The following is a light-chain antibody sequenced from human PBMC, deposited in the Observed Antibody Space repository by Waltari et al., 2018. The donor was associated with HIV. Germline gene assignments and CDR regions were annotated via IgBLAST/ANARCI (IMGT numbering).Light chain of an antibody. CDR2: WAS. Sequence: VRTHSPDSLAVSLGERATITCTSRPSLFYSSNKKNYLAGYQQKPGQPPKLLIHWASTRISGVPDRFSGSGSATEFTLTIRSLQAEDVAVYYCHQYFSTPQTFGQGTKVEVK. V-gene: IGKV4-1*01. CDR3: HQYFSTPQT. J-gene: IGKJ1*01. CDR1: PSLFYSSNKKNY.